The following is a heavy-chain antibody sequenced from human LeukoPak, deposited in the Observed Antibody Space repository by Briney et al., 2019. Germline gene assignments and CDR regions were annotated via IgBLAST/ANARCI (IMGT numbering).Heavy chain of an antibody. V-gene: IGHV3-64*04. CDR3: ARGFLDFDS. J-gene: IGHJ4*02. Sequence: GGSLRLSCSASGFTFSSYAMHWVRQAPGKGLEYVSSISSNGINTYYADSVKGRFTISRDNSKNTVYIQINSLRAEDTALYYCARGFLDFDSWGQGTLVIVSS. D-gene: IGHD3-3*01. CDR2: ISSNGINT. CDR1: GFTFSSYA.